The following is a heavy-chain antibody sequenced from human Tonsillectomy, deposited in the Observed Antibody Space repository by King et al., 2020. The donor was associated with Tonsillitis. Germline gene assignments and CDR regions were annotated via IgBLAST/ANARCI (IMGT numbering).Heavy chain of an antibody. J-gene: IGHJ6*02. Sequence: VQLVESGGGLVQPGRSLRLSCAASGFTFDDYAMHWVRQAPGKGLEWVSGISWNSGSIGYADSVKGRFTISRDNAKNSLYLQMNSLRAEDQALYYCAKDIGIASMTTVTLFYYYGMDVWGQGTTVTVSS. CDR3: AKDIGIASMTTVTLFYYYGMDV. D-gene: IGHD4-11*01. CDR2: ISWNSGSI. V-gene: IGHV3-9*01. CDR1: GFTFDDYA.